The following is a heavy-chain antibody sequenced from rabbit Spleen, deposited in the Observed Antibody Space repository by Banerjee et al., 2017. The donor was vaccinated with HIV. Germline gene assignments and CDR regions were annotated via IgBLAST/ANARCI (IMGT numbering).Heavy chain of an antibody. Sequence: QSLEESGGDLVKPGASLTLTCTASGFSFSSSSYMHWVRQAPGKGLEWIACIYTTNDNTYYATWAKGRFTISKTSSTVDLRVTGLTAADTATYFCAKSYDNNDDYFELWGPGTLVTVS. D-gene: IGHD2-1*01. V-gene: IGHV1S40*01. CDR3: AKSYDNNDDYFEL. CDR1: GFSFSSSSY. J-gene: IGHJ4*01. CDR2: IYTTNDNT.